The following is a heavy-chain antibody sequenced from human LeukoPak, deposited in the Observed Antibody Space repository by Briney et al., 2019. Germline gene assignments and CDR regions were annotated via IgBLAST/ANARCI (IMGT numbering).Heavy chain of an antibody. CDR2: IFTSGST. CDR1: GGSISSYY. D-gene: IGHD2-2*01. Sequence: PSETLSLPCTVSGGSISSYYWSWVRQPPGKGLEWVGRIFTSGSTNYNPSLKSRVTMSVDTSKNQFSLKLSSVTAADTAVYYCARRGSKCSSTSCSDHDAFDIWGQGQWSPSLQ. J-gene: IGHJ3*02. CDR3: ARRGSKCSSTSCSDHDAFDI. V-gene: IGHV4-4*07.